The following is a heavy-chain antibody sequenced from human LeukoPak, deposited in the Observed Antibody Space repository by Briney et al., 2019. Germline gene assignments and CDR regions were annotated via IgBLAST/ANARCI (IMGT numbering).Heavy chain of an antibody. CDR1: GFTFSSYW. Sequence: GGSLRLSCAASGFTFSSYWMSWVRQAPGKGLEWVANIKQDGSEKYYVDSVKGRFTISRDNAKNSLYLQMNSLRAEDTAAYYCARLCDSSSWYSGYYYYYMNVWGKGTTVTVSS. CDR2: IKQDGSEK. J-gene: IGHJ6*03. V-gene: IGHV3-7*01. D-gene: IGHD6-13*01. CDR3: ARLCDSSSWYSGYYYYYMNV.